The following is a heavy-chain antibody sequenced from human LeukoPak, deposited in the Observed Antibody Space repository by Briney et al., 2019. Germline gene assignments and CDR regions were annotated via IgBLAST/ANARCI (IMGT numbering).Heavy chain of an antibody. Sequence: PGGSLGLSCAASGFTFSSAAMSWVRQAPGKGLEWVSTVSDTGSSTYYADSVKGRFTISRDNSKNTLYLQMNSLRAEDTAVYYCAKAGDYSSSWSRWYFDYWGQGSLVTVSS. V-gene: IGHV3-23*01. J-gene: IGHJ4*02. CDR3: AKAGDYSSSWSRWYFDY. D-gene: IGHD6-13*01. CDR2: VSDTGSST. CDR1: GFTFSSAA.